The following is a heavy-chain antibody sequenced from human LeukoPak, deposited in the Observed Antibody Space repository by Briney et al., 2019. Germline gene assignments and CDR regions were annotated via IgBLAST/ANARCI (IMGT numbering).Heavy chain of an antibody. J-gene: IGHJ4*02. D-gene: IGHD3-22*01. CDR2: IRNKANSYTT. CDR3: VRSHSSGYGPVDS. CDR1: GFTFSDYY. V-gene: IGHV3-72*01. Sequence: GGSLRLSCTASGFTFSDYYMDWVRQAPGKGLEWVGRIRNKANSYTTEYAASVTGRFTISRDDSKNSLYLRISSLKTEDTAVYYCVRSHSSGYGPVDSWGQGTLVTVSS.